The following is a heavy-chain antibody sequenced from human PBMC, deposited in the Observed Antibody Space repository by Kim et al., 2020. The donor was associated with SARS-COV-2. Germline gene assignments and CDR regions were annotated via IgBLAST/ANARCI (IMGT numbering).Heavy chain of an antibody. J-gene: IGHJ4*02. Sequence: GGSLRLSCAASGFTFSSSAMHWVRQASGKGLEWVGRIRGKAGSYATGDAASVKGRITIDRADTKNMAYLQMLSLKTKDTSVYYSTRLGGSYLWYWGQGT. CDR1: GFTFSSSA. V-gene: IGHV3-73*01. D-gene: IGHD1-26*01. CDR2: IRGKAGSYAT. CDR3: TRLGGSYLWY.